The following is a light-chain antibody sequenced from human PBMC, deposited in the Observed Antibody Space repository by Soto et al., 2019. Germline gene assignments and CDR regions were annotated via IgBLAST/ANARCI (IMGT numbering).Light chain of an antibody. Sequence: EVVLTQSPATLSLSPGERATLSCRASQSVGSYLAWYQQTPGQAPRLLIYDTSNRATGIPARFSGSGSGTDFTLTISSLEPEDSAVYFCQQCRLWYSFGQGTKLEIK. CDR2: DTS. V-gene: IGKV3-11*01. J-gene: IGKJ2*03. CDR3: QQCRLWYS. CDR1: QSVGSY.